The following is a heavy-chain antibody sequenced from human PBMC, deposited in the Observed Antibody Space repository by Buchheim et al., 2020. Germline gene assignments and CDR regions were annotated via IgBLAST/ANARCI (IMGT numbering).Heavy chain of an antibody. Sequence: QITLKESGPTLVKPTQTLTLTCTFSGFSLNTSGVGVGWIRQPPGKALEWLALIYWNDDKRYSPSLKSRLTITKDTSKNQVFLTMTNMDPVDTATYYCAHSISTIRGVVNFYYYYSMDVWGQGTT. V-gene: IGHV2-5*01. CDR1: GFSLNTSGVG. J-gene: IGHJ6*02. CDR2: IYWNDDK. D-gene: IGHD3-10*01. CDR3: AHSISTIRGVVNFYYYYSMDV.